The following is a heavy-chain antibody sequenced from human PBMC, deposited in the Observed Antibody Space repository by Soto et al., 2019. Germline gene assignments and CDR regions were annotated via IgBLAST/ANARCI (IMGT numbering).Heavy chain of an antibody. V-gene: IGHV4-31*03. J-gene: IGHJ4*02. D-gene: IGHD2-8*01. CDR3: GGAPNEKFFDY. CDR2: VYYTGST. Sequence: QVQLQESGPRLVRPSETLSLTCIVSGGSISRGGHYWSWFRQHPGKGLEWIGNVYYTGSTNYNPSLKRRLIISVVTSENQFSLMLTSVTGAETAVYYCGGAPNEKFFDYWGQGTLVTVSS. CDR1: GGSISRGGHY.